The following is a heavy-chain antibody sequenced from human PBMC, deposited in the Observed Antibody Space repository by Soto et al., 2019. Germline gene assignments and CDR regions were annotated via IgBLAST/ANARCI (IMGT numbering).Heavy chain of an antibody. Sequence: PGGSLRLSFAASGFTFSSYSMNWVRQAPGKGLEWVSYISSGSSTIHYADSVKGRFTISRDNAKLYLQMSSLRAEDTAVYYCARDYYKYYDSSGYYRSPAYWGQGTLVTVSS. V-gene: IGHV3-48*01. J-gene: IGHJ4*02. CDR2: ISSGSSTI. CDR1: GFTFSSYS. CDR3: ARDYYKYYDSSGYYRSPAY. D-gene: IGHD3-22*01.